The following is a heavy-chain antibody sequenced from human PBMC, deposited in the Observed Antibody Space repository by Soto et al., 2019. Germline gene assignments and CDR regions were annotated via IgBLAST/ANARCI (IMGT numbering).Heavy chain of an antibody. Sequence: ASVKVSCKASGYTFTVYYIHWVRQAPGQPLEYVGWINPNSGRTNYAQKFQGWVTLTRDTSISTAYMELSRLTSDASAVFYCARAANYGLMDYWGQGTLVTVSS. CDR3: ARAANYGLMDY. V-gene: IGHV1-2*04. CDR2: INPNSGRT. D-gene: IGHD3-16*01. J-gene: IGHJ4*02. CDR1: GYTFTVYY.